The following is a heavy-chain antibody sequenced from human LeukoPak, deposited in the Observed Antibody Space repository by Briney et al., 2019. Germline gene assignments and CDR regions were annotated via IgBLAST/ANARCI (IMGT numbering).Heavy chain of an antibody. CDR3: ARRVGTGNAFDI. D-gene: IGHD1-1*01. CDR1: GYTFTGYY. CDR2: INPNSGGT. J-gene: IGHJ3*02. Sequence: ASVKVSCKASGYTFTGYYMHWVRQAPGQGLEWMGRINPNSGGTNYAQKFQGRVAMTRDTSISTAYMELSRLRSDDTAVYYCARRVGTGNAFDIWGQGTMVTVSS. V-gene: IGHV1-2*06.